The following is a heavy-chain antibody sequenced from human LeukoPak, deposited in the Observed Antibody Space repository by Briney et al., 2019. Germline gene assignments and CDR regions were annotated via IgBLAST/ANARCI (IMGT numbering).Heavy chain of an antibody. Sequence: KSSETLSLTCTVSGGSISSGGYYWSWIRQHPGKGLEWIVYIYYSGSTYYNPSLKSRVTISVDTSKNQFSLKLSSVTAADTAVYYCARASRRGAFDYWGQGTLVTASS. D-gene: IGHD6-6*01. J-gene: IGHJ4*02. V-gene: IGHV4-31*03. CDR3: ARASRRGAFDY. CDR1: GGSISSGGYY. CDR2: IYYSGST.